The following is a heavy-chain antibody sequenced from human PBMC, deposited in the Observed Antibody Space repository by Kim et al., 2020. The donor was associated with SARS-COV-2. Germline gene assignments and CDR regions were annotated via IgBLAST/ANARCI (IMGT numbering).Heavy chain of an antibody. Sequence: GGSLRLSCAGSGFTFSDFAMHWVRRAPGKGLEYVSATTRSGDGSFYADSVEGRFTISRDNSKNTLYLQMNSLRLEDTSLYYCVRYGRNYGAVLWCQGTLGIVSS. CDR1: GFTFSDFA. J-gene: IGHJ4*02. D-gene: IGHD1-7*01. CDR3: VRYGRNYGAVL. CDR2: TTRSGDGS. V-gene: IGHV3-64D*06.